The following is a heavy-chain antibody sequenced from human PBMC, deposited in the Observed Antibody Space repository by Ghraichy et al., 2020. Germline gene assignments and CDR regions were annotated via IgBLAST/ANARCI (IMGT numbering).Heavy chain of an antibody. J-gene: IGHJ4*02. CDR1: GGSISSGGYY. CDR3: VSVPGTEKWPDY. Sequence: SETLSLTCTVSGGSISSGGYYWSWIRQHPGKGLEWIGYIYYSGSTYYNPSLKSRVTISVDTSKNQFSLKLSSVTAADTAVYYCVSVPGTEKWPDYWGQGTLVTVSS. CDR2: IYYSGST. V-gene: IGHV4-31*03. D-gene: IGHD1-1*01.